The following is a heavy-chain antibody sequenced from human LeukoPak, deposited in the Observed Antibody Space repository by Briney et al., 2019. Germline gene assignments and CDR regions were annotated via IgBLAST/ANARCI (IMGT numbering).Heavy chain of an antibody. Sequence: GGSLRLSCEVSGFSFRNFGMRWVRQAPGKGLEWVSDISDSGGTTYYGDSVKGRFIISRDNSKNTLYLQMNSLRAEDTAVYYCARAYCGGDCYFYYYYYYMDVWGKGTTVTVSS. D-gene: IGHD2-21*02. CDR2: ISDSGGTT. V-gene: IGHV3-23*01. CDR3: ARAYCGGDCYFYYYYYYMDV. J-gene: IGHJ6*03. CDR1: GFSFRNFG.